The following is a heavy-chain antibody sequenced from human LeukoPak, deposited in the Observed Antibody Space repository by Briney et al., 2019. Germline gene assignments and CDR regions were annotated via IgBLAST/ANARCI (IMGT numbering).Heavy chain of an antibody. D-gene: IGHD4-17*01. CDR1: GFTVSSNY. V-gene: IGHV3-23*01. Sequence: GGSLRLSCAASGFTVSSNYMSWVRQAPGKGLEWVSAISGSGGSTYYADSVKGRFTISRDNSKNTLYLQMNSLRAEDTAVYYCAKVRQFYGDFDYWGQGTLVTVSS. CDR2: ISGSGGST. J-gene: IGHJ4*02. CDR3: AKVRQFYGDFDY.